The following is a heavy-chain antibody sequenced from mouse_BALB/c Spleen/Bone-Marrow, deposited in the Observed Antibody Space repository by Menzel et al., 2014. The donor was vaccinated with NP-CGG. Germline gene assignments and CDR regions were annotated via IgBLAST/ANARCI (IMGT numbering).Heavy chain of an antibody. CDR2: INNKGGST. J-gene: IGHJ1*01. CDR1: GFNFSGYG. Sequence: EVQRVESGGGLVQPGGSLKFSCVASGFNFSGYGMSWVRQTPDKRLELVATINNKGGSTYYPASVKGQFTITRDNAKNTLYLQMSSLKSEDTAMYYCARVYRWYFDVWGAGTTVTVSS. CDR3: ARVYRWYFDV. V-gene: IGHV5-6-3*01.